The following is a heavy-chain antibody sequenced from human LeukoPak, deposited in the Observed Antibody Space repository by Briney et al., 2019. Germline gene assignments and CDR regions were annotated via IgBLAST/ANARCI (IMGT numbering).Heavy chain of an antibody. V-gene: IGHV3-21*01. D-gene: IGHD2-21*02. CDR2: IDGSCGCI. Sequence: GGSLRLSCAVSGFTFSSYTMNWVRKAPGKGLEWVSSIDGSCGCISYADSVKGRFTISRENAKKSLYLQMTSLTAEDTAVYYCARDRGAYCGGDCYLGFDYWGRGTLVTVSS. CDR3: ARDRGAYCGGDCYLGFDY. CDR1: GFTFSSYT. J-gene: IGHJ4*01.